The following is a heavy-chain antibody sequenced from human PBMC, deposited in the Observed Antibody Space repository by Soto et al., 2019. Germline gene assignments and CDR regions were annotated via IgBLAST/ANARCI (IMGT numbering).Heavy chain of an antibody. CDR2: ISAYNAHT. Sequence: QVQLVQSGAEVKKPGASVKVSCKASGDTFISYGITWVRQAPGQGLEWMGWISAYNAHTNYGQKFQDRVSLTTDTSTNTSYMEMRSLRSDDTAFYFCARVFRWSSSSWGFDSWGQGTLVTVSS. J-gene: IGHJ4*02. V-gene: IGHV1-18*01. CDR3: ARVFRWSSSSWGFDS. CDR1: GDTFISYG. D-gene: IGHD6-6*01.